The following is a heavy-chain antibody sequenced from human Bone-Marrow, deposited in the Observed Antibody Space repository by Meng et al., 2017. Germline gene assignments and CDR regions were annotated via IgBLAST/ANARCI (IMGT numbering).Heavy chain of an antibody. D-gene: IGHD2-2*01. CDR2: IKSKTDGGTT. Sequence: GESLKISCAASGFTFSSYGMHWVRQAPGKGLEWVGRIKSKTDGGTTDYAAPVKGRFTISRDDSKNTLYLQMNSLKTEDTAVYYCTTDATYCSSTSCFLPDVWGQGTTVTVSS. J-gene: IGHJ6*02. V-gene: IGHV3-15*01. CDR3: TTDATYCSSTSCFLPDV. CDR1: GFTFSSYG.